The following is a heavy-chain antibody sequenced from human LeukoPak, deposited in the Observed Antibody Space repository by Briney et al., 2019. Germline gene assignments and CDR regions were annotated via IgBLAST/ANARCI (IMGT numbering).Heavy chain of an antibody. J-gene: IGHJ3*02. V-gene: IGHV3-15*01. Sequence: GGSLRLSCAASGFTFSNAWMSWVRQAPGKGLEWVGRIKSKTDGGTTDYAAPVKGRFTISRDDSKNTLYLQMNSLRAEDTAVYYCARLSEGGTRTFEIWGQGTMVTVSS. CDR3: ARLSEGGTRTFEI. D-gene: IGHD1-26*01. CDR1: GFTFSNAW. CDR2: IKSKTDGGTT.